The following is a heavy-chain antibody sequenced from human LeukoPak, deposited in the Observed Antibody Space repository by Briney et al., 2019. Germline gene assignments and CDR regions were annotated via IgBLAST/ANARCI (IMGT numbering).Heavy chain of an antibody. Sequence: PSETLSLTCTVSGGSISSYYWSWVRQPPGKGLEWIGFVYYTGSTNYSPSLKSRVTISVDTSKNQFSLKLRSVTAADTAVYYCARGGNYWPQWWFDPWGRGTLVSVSS. CDR1: GGSISSYY. CDR3: ARGGNYWPQWWFDP. CDR2: VYYTGST. D-gene: IGHD1-26*01. V-gene: IGHV4-59*01. J-gene: IGHJ5*02.